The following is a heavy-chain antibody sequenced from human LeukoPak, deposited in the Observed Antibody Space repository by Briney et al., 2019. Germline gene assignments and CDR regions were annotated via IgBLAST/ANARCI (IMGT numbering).Heavy chain of an antibody. J-gene: IGHJ4*02. Sequence: GRSLRLSCAASGFTFSSYAMHWVRQAPGKGLEWVAVISYDGSNKYYADSVKGRFTISRDNSKNTLYLQMNSLRAEDTAVYYCAKDQGYGDYIFDYWGQGTLVTVSS. CDR1: GFTFSSYA. V-gene: IGHV3-30*04. D-gene: IGHD4-17*01. CDR3: AKDQGYGDYIFDY. CDR2: ISYDGSNK.